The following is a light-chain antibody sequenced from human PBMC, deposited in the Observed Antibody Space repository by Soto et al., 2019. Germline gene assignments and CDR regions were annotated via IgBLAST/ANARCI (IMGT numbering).Light chain of an antibody. J-gene: IGKJ4*01. Sequence: EIVLTQSPGTLSLSPGERATLSCRASQSVSNSYLAWYQQKPGQAPRLLSYGASSRATGIPDRFSGSGSGTDFTLTITGLEPEDFAVYYCQQFGSSPLTFGGGTKVEIK. V-gene: IGKV3-20*01. CDR1: QSVSNSY. CDR3: QQFGSSPLT. CDR2: GAS.